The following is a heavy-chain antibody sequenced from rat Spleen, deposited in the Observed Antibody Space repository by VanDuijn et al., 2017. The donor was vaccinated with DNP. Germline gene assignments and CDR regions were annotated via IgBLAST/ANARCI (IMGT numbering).Heavy chain of an antibody. CDR1: GYSITSGYG. V-gene: IGHV3-3*01. CDR2: INSAGST. Sequence: QLQESGPGLVKPSQSLSLTCSVTGYSITSGYGWNWIRKFPGNKLEWLGSINSAGSTNYNPPLKSQIAITRDTSKNQIFLQLTSVTSEDTGIYYCVRSNEGFRGWHFDFWGPGAMVTVSS. CDR3: VRSNEGFRGWHFDF. D-gene: IGHD1-11*01. J-gene: IGHJ1*01.